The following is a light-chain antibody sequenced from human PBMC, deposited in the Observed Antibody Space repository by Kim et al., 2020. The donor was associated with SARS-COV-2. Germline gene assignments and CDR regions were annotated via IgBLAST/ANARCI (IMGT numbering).Light chain of an antibody. Sequence: PGKQARGSCGGNSIGSKSVHWYQQKSGQAPVLVIYYDSDRPSGIPERFSGSNSGNTATLTISRVEAGDEADYYCQVWDSSSDHRVVFGGGTQLTVL. CDR3: QVWDSSSDHRVV. CDR1: SIGSKS. V-gene: IGLV3-21*04. J-gene: IGLJ2*01. CDR2: YDS.